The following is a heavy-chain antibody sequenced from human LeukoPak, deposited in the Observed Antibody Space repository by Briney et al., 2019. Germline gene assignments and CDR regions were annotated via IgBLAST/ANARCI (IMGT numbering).Heavy chain of an antibody. J-gene: IGHJ4*02. V-gene: IGHV1-69*10. CDR2: IIPFHGIT. D-gene: IGHD3-22*01. CDR3: ARDTLNYYDSPYYFDY. Sequence: GASVKVSCKASGGTFNAYVISWVRQAPGQGLEWMGWIIPFHGITKYAQKLQGRVTITADKSTSTAYMELSSLRSEDTAVYYCARDTLNYYDSPYYFDYWGQGTLVTVSS. CDR1: GGTFNAYV.